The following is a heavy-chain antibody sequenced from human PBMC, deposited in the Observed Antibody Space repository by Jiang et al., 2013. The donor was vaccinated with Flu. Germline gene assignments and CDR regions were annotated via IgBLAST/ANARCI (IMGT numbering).Heavy chain of an antibody. CDR2: TYYRSEWHN. CDR1: GDSVSSNSAS. J-gene: IGHJ5*02. D-gene: IGHD1-26*01. Sequence: QTLSLTCAISGDSVSSNSASWNWIRQSPSRGLEWLGRTYYRSEWHNDYAISVKSRITINQDTSKNQFSLQLNSVTPEDTAVYYCVRGVGATAWFDPWGQGTLVTVSS. V-gene: IGHV6-1*01. CDR3: VRGVGATAWFDP.